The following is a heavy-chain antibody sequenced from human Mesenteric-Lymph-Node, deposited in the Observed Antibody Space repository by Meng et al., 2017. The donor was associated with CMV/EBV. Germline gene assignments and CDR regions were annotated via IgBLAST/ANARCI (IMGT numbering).Heavy chain of an antibody. V-gene: IGHV3-23*01. D-gene: IGHD3-3*01. CDR1: GFTFSDYY. CDR2: ISGSGGST. J-gene: IGHJ4*02. Sequence: GGSLRLSCAASGFTFSDYYMTWIRQAPGKGLEWVSAISGSGGSTYYADSVKGRFTISRDNSKNTLYLQMNSLRAEDTAVYYCAKEGPGIDRYYDFWSGYLSIDYWGQGTLVTVSS. CDR3: AKEGPGIDRYYDFWSGYLSIDY.